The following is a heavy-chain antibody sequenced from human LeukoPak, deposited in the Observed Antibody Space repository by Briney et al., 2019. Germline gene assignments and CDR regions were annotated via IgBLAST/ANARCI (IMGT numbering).Heavy chain of an antibody. CDR2: IYYSGST. CDR3: ARHSGSYGPFDY. CDR1: GGSISSYY. Sequence: TSETLSLTCTVSGGSISSYYWSWIRQPPGKGLEWIGYIYYSGSTNYNPSLKSRVTISVDTSKNQFSLKLSSVTAADTAVYYCARHSGSYGPFDYWGQGTLVTVSS. V-gene: IGHV4-59*08. D-gene: IGHD1-26*01. J-gene: IGHJ4*02.